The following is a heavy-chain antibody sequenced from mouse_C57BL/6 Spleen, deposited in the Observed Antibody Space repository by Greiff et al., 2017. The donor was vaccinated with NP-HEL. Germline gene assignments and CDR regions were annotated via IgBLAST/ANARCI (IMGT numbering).Heavy chain of an antibody. J-gene: IGHJ4*01. D-gene: IGHD1-1*01. CDR2: IDPSDSET. CDR1: GYTFTSYW. V-gene: IGHV1-52*01. Sequence: QVQLQQPGAELVRPGSSVKLSCKASGYTFTSYWMHWVKQRPIQGLEWIGNIDPSDSETHYNQKFKDKATLTVDKSSSTAYMQLSSLTSEDSAVYYCARRVIYYYGSSWDYAMDYWGQGTSVTVSS. CDR3: ARRVIYYYGSSWDYAMDY.